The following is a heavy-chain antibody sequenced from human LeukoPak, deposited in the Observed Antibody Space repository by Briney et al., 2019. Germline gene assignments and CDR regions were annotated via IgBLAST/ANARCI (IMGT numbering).Heavy chain of an antibody. CDR3: ATDLGSSVAAAGTFDY. D-gene: IGHD6-13*01. Sequence: GGSLRLSCAASGFTFSSYGMHWVRQAPGKGLEWMGGFDPEDGETIYAQKFQGRVTMTEDTSTDTAYMELSSLRSEDTAVYYCATDLGSSVAAAGTFDYWGQGTLVTVSS. CDR2: FDPEDGET. V-gene: IGHV1-24*01. J-gene: IGHJ4*02. CDR1: GFTFSSYG.